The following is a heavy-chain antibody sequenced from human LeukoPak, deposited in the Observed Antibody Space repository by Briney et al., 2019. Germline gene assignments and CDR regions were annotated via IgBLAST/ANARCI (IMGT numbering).Heavy chain of an antibody. CDR1: GYSFASYW. CDR2: IYPRDSGT. J-gene: IGHJ4*02. CDR3: ARHALSFGERPDFGF. V-gene: IGHV5-51*01. Sequence: PGESLKISCKASGYSFASYWIGWVRQMPGKGPEWMGIIYPRDSGTRYSPSFQGHVTVSVDKSINTAYLQWSSLQASDTAMYYCARHALSFGERPDFGFWGQGTLVTVSS. D-gene: IGHD3-10*01.